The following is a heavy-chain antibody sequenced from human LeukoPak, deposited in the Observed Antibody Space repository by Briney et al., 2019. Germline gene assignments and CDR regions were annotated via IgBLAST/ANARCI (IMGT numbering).Heavy chain of an antibody. V-gene: IGHV1-2*02. CDR2: INPNNGDT. D-gene: IGHD1-1*01. J-gene: IGHJ5*02. Sequence: ASVKVSCKASGYTFTDYYMHWVRQAPGQGPEWMGWINPNNGDTFYAQNFQGRVTMTGDRSITTAYMELSSLRSDDTAVYYCARDSSGAGGWFDPWGQGTQVTVSS. CDR1: GYTFTDYY. CDR3: ARDSSGAGGWFDP.